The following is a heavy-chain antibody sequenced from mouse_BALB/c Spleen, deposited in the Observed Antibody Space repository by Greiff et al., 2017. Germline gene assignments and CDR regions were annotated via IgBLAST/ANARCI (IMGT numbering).Heavy chain of an antibody. V-gene: IGHV5-12-1*01. CDR2: ISSGGGST. J-gene: IGHJ2*01. Sequence: EVQLMESGGGLVKPGGSLKLSCAASGFAFSSYDMSWVRQTPEKRLEWVAYISSGGGSTYYPDTVKGRFTISRDNAKNTLYLQMSSLKSEDTAMYYCARRPDGYYAFDYWGQGTTLTVSS. CDR3: ARRPDGYYAFDY. D-gene: IGHD2-3*01. CDR1: GFAFSSYD.